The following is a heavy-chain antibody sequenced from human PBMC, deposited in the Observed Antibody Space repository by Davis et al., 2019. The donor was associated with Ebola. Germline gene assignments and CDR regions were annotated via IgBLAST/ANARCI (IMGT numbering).Heavy chain of an antibody. V-gene: IGHV4-59*01. D-gene: IGHD2-21*01. CDR1: GGSISSYY. Sequence: SETLSLTCTVSGGSISSYYWSWIRQPPGKGLEWIGYIYYSGSTNYNPSPKSRVTIAVDTSKNQFSLKLSSVTAADTAVYYCATDGEPYYYYGMDDWGQGTTVTVSS. CDR3: ATDGEPYYYYGMDD. J-gene: IGHJ6*02. CDR2: IYYSGST.